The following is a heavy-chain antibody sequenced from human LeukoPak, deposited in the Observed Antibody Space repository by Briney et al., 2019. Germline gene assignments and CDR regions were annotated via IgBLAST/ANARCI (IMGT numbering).Heavy chain of an antibody. CDR2: ISYDGSNE. V-gene: IGHV3-30*03. Sequence: QPGRSLRLSCAASGFTFSVYGMHWVRQAPGKGLEWVAVISYDGSNEYYADSVKGRFTISRDNAKNTPYLQMNSLRAEDTAVYYCARRIGYSSGHSAVYYFDYWGQGTLVTVSS. J-gene: IGHJ4*02. CDR1: GFTFSVYG. CDR3: ARRIGYSSGHSAVYYFDY. D-gene: IGHD6-19*01.